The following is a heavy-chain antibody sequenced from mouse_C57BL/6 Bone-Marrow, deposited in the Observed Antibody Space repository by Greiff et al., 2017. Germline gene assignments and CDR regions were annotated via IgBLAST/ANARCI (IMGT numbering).Heavy chain of an antibody. CDR1: GYAFTNYL. V-gene: IGHV1-54*01. CDR2: INPGSGGT. CDR3: ARGSAGAMDY. Sequence: VKPMESGAELVRPGTSVKVSCKASGYAFTNYLIEWVKQRPGQGLEWIGVINPGSGGTNYNEKFKGKATLTADKSSSAAYMQLSSLTSEDSAVYFCARGSAGAMDYWGQGTSVTVSS. J-gene: IGHJ4*01. D-gene: IGHD1-1*02.